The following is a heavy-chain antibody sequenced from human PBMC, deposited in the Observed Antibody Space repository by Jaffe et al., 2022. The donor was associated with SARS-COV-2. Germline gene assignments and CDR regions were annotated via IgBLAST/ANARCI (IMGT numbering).Heavy chain of an antibody. D-gene: IGHD6-13*01. V-gene: IGHV3-30*04. CDR3: ARDLEGVYSYYYYYMDV. CDR1: GFTFSSYA. Sequence: QVQLVESGGGVVQPGRSLRLSCAASGFTFSSYAMHWVRQAPGKGLEWVAVISYDGSNKYYADSVKGRFTISRDNSKNTLYLQMNSLRAEDTAVYYCARDLEGVYSYYYYYMDVWGKGTTVTVSS. J-gene: IGHJ6*03. CDR2: ISYDGSNK.